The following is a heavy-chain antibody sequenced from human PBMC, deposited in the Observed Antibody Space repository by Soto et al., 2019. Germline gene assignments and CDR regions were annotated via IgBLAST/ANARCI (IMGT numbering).Heavy chain of an antibody. CDR3: ARDRGDYGSVDY. Sequence: PSETLSLTCTVSGGYIDRHYWSWTPQSAGKGLEWIGRIYSSGSTNYTPPLTSPVTMSVDTSQNQFSLRLSSVTAADTAVYYCARDRGDYGSVDYWAKGTMVTV. J-gene: IGHJ4*02. V-gene: IGHV4-4*07. CDR2: IYSSGST. D-gene: IGHD3-10*01. CDR1: GGYIDRHY.